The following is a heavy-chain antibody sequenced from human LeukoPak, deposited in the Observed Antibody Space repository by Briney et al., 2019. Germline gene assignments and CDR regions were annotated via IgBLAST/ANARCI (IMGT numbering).Heavy chain of an antibody. D-gene: IGHD3-22*01. V-gene: IGHV4-30-2*01. J-gene: IGHJ3*02. CDR1: GGSVSSGAYS. Sequence: PSQTLSLTCTVSGGSVSSGAYSYNWIRQPPGKGLEWIGYISHSGSTHYNPSLQSRVTISVDRSKNQFSLKLRSVTAADTAVYYCARKTYDSSGLIPHPGVFDIWGQGTMVTVSS. CDR3: ARKTYDSSGLIPHPGVFDI. CDR2: ISHSGST.